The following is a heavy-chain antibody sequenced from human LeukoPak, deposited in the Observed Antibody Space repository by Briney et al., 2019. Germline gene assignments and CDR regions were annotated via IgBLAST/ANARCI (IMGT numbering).Heavy chain of an antibody. Sequence: GGSLRLSCVASGFTFSSYAMHWVRQAPGKGLEWVAVIPYDGRNKYYADSVKGRFTMTRDNSKNTIFLQLNNVRADDTAVYFCAKAQGAWYYFDSWGQGTLVTVSS. V-gene: IGHV3-30*04. CDR2: IPYDGRNK. D-gene: IGHD6-13*01. CDR1: GFTFSSYA. CDR3: AKAQGAWYYFDS. J-gene: IGHJ4*02.